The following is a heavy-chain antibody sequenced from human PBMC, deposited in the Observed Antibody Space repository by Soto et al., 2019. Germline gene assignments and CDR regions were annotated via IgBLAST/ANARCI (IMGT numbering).Heavy chain of an antibody. Sequence: ASVKVSCKASGGTFSSYAISWVRQAPGQGLEWMGWINGGNGKANYSEKFQGRVTFTRDTSAGTAYMELSSLTSADTAVYFCARAYYGDYPYFDYWGQGALVTVSS. V-gene: IGHV1-69*10. D-gene: IGHD4-17*01. CDR1: GGTFSSYA. J-gene: IGHJ4*02. CDR3: ARAYYGDYPYFDY. CDR2: INGGNGKA.